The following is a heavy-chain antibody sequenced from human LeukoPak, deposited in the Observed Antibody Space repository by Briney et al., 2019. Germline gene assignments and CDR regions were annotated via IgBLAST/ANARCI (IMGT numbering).Heavy chain of an antibody. V-gene: IGHV3-74*01. D-gene: IGHD3-16*01. CDR2: INSDGHTT. J-gene: IGHJ4*02. CDR3: ARGGVDY. CDR1: GFTFTNYW. Sequence: GGSLRLSCAASGFTFTNYWMHWVRHAPARGLVWVSRINSDGHTTTYADSVKGRFTISRDNAKNTLYLQMNSLRAEDTAVYYCARGGVDYWGQGTLVTVSS.